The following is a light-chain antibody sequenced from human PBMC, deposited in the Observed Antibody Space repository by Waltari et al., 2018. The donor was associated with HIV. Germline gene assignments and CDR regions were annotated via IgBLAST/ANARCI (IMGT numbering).Light chain of an antibody. Sequence: YVLPQPPSVSVAPNQTATVACIGENICVRDVPWYRQRSGQAPEVVIHDDRDRAPGIPGRITGSNSGDMATLTIASVEAGDEAVYYCQVWGATNDWVFGGGTKVTVL. CDR3: QVWGATNDWV. CDR2: DDR. V-gene: IGLV3-21*02. CDR1: NICVRD. J-gene: IGLJ3*02.